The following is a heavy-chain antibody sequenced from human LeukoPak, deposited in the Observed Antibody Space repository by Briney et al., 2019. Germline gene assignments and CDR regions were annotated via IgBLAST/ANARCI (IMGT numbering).Heavy chain of an antibody. Sequence: SETLSLTCAVYGGSFSGYYWSWIRQPPGKGLEWIGEINHSGSTNYNPSLKSRVTISVDTSKNQFSLKLSSVTAADTAVYYCARGEEYYDSRRFDPWGQGTLVTVSS. CDR3: ARGEEYYDSRRFDP. V-gene: IGHV4-34*01. CDR1: GGSFSGYY. CDR2: INHSGST. D-gene: IGHD3-22*01. J-gene: IGHJ5*02.